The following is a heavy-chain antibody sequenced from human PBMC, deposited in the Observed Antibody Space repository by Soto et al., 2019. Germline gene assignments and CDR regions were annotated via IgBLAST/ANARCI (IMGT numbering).Heavy chain of an antibody. V-gene: IGHV4-39*01. D-gene: IGHD1-26*01. CDR3: ARPIHTGSYYPFVY. CDR2: IYYSGST. Sequence: QLQLQESGPGLVKPSETLSLTCTVSGASISGSTYYWGWIRQPPGKGLEWIGSIYYSGSTYYEPSIKTRVTISVDTSNNQFSLKLRSVTAADTALYYCARPIHTGSYYPFVYWGQGSLVTVSS. J-gene: IGHJ4*02. CDR1: GASISGSTYY.